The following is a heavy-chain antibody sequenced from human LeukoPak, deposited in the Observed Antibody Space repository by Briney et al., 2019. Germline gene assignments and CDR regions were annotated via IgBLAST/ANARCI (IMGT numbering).Heavy chain of an antibody. Sequence: GGSLRLSCAASGFTFSSYAMNWVRQAPGKGLEWVSISGSGGDTYYADSVKGRFTISRDDSKNTLYLQMNSLRAEDTAVYYCAKARGATYGTYYFDYWGQGTLVTVSS. V-gene: IGHV3-23*01. CDR2: SGSGGDT. CDR1: GFTFSSYA. J-gene: IGHJ4*02. CDR3: AKARGATYGTYYFDY. D-gene: IGHD4/OR15-4a*01.